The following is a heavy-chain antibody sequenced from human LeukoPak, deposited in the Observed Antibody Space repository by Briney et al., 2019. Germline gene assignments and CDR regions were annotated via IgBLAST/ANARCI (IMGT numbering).Heavy chain of an antibody. V-gene: IGHV4-59*01. CDR3: ARLSSLANIAARGRTWLDP. Sequence: SETLSLTCTVSGGSINNSYWTWIRQPPGKGLEWIGHIYYSGSTNYSPSLKSRVTISVDTSKNQFSLKLSSVTAADTAVYYCARLSSLANIAARGRTWLDPWGQGTLVTVSS. J-gene: IGHJ5*02. CDR1: GGSINNSY. D-gene: IGHD6-6*01. CDR2: IYYSGST.